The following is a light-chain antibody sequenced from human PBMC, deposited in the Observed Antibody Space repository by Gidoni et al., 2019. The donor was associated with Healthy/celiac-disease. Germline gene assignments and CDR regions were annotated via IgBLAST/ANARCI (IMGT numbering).Light chain of an antibody. CDR1: QSVSSSY. CDR3: QQYGSSPRALT. V-gene: IGKV3-20*01. Sequence: DIVLTQSPGTLSMSPGERATLSCRASQSVSSSYLARYQQTPGQAARLLIDDASSRATGIPDRISGSGSGTDFTLTISSLEHEDVSVYYCQQYGSSPRALTFGGGTKVEIK. CDR2: DAS. J-gene: IGKJ4*02.